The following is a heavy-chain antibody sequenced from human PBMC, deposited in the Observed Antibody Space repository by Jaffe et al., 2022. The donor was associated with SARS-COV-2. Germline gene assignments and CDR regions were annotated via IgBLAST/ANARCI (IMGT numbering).Heavy chain of an antibody. Sequence: EVQLVQSGAEVKKPGESLKISCKGSGYSFTSYWIGWVRQMPGKGLEWMGIIYPGDSDTRYSPSFQGQVTISADKSISTAYLQWSSLKASDTAMYYCARHEGDPFRATITRTADYWGQGTLVTVSS. CDR3: ARHEGDPFRATITRTADY. J-gene: IGHJ4*02. V-gene: IGHV5-51*01. D-gene: IGHD5-12*01. CDR2: IYPGDSDT. CDR1: GYSFTSYW.